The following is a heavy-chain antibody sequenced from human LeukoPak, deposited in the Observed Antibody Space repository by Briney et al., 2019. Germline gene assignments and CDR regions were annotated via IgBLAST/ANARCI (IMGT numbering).Heavy chain of an antibody. CDR3: ARGGRYSSGWYVRWFDP. Sequence: SETLSLTCAAYGGSFSGYYWSWIRQPPGKGLEWIGEINHSGSTNYNPSLKSRVTISVDASKNQFSLKLSSVTAVDTAVYYCARGGRYSSGWYVRWFDPWGQGTLVTVSS. J-gene: IGHJ5*02. CDR2: INHSGST. CDR1: GGSFSGYY. D-gene: IGHD6-19*01. V-gene: IGHV4-34*01.